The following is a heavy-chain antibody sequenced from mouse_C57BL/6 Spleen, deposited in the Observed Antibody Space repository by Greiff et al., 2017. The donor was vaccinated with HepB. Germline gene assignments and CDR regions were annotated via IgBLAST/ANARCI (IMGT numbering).Heavy chain of an antibody. CDR1: GYTFTDYW. V-gene: IGHV1-69*01. CDR2: IDPSDSYT. CDR3: ARSSGNDRTFDV. D-gene: IGHD2-2*01. J-gene: IGHJ1*03. Sequence: VQLQQPGAELMMPGASVKLSCKASGYTFTDYWMHWVKQRPGQGLEWIGEIDPSDSYTNYNQKFTGKSTLTVDKSSGTAYMQLSSLTSEDSAVYYCARSSGNDRTFDVWGTGTTVTVSS.